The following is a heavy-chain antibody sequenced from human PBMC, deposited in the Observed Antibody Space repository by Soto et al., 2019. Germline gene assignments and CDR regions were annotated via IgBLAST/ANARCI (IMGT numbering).Heavy chain of an antibody. V-gene: IGHV3-23*01. J-gene: IGHJ2*01. CDR3: AKGGYPMTTYFDL. D-gene: IGHD4-17*01. Sequence: EEQLLESGGGLEQPGGSLRLSCAASGFTFSSDTMIWVRQAPGKGLEWVSIISGSGDTTYYADAVKGRFTISRDNSKATLYLQMNSLKAEAMAIFCGAKGGYPMTTYFDLWGRGTLVTVSS. CDR2: ISGSGDTT. CDR1: GFTFSSDT.